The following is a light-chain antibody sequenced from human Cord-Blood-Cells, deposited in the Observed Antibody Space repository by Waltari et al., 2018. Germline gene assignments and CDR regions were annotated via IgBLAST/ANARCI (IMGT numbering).Light chain of an antibody. CDR3: CSYAGSSTSWV. CDR2: EGS. Sequence: QSALTQPASVSGSPGQSITISCTGTSSDVGSYNLFSWYQQHPANAPKLMLYEGSKRPSGVSNRFSGSKSGNTASLTISGLQAEDEADYYCCSYAGSSTSWVFGGGTKLTVL. CDR1: SSDVGSYNL. V-gene: IGLV2-23*01. J-gene: IGLJ3*02.